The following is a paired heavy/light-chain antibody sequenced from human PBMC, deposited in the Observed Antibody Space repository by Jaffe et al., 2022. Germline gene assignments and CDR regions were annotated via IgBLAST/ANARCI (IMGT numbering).Heavy chain of an antibody. CDR1: GFSFSSYW. Sequence: EVQLVESGGGLVQPGGSLRLSCAASGFSFSSYWMHWVRQAPGKGLVWVSHINSDGSSTRYADSVKGRFTISRDNAKNTLYLQMNSLRAEDTALYYCARDPEIFGYYYGSGSYSYFDYWGQGSLVTVSS. D-gene: IGHD3-10*01. CDR2: INSDGSST. J-gene: IGHJ4*02. V-gene: IGHV3-74*01. CDR3: ARDPEIFGYYYGSGSYSYFDY.
Light chain of an antibody. CDR2: EVS. J-gene: IGLJ3*02. CDR3: SSYTSSSTLV. CDR1: SSDVGAYNY. Sequence: QSALTQPASVSGSPGQSITIPCTGTSSDVGAYNYVSWYQQHPGKAPKLMIYEVSNRPSGVSDRFSGSKSGNTASLTISGLQAEDEADYYCSSYTSSSTLVFGGGTKLTVL. V-gene: IGLV2-14*01.